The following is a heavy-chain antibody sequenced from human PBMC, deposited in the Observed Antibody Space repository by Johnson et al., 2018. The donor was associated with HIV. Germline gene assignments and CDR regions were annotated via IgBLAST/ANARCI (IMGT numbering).Heavy chain of an antibody. J-gene: IGHJ3*01. D-gene: IGHD3-22*01. CDR1: GFIFNTFG. CDR3: ARATYYYDTNGYLTRPRAFDV. Sequence: QVQLVESGGGVVQPGGSPRLSCPASGFIFNTFGMHWVRQAPGKGLEWVAFIRYDGSIQYYADSVQGRFTISRDNSKNSLYLEMNSLRADDTALYYCARATYYYDTNGYLTRPRAFDVWGLGTMVTVSS. CDR2: IRYDGSIQ. V-gene: IGHV3-30*02.